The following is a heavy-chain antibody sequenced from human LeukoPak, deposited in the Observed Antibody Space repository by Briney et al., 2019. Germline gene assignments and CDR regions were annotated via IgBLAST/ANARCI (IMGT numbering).Heavy chain of an antibody. CDR1: GFTSSSYW. J-gene: IGHJ4*02. V-gene: IGHV3-7*01. CDR3: ARDGGTTFDY. CDR2: IKQDGSEK. Sequence: GGSLRLSCAASGFTSSSYWMSWVRQAPGKGLEWVANIKQDGSEKYYVDSVKGRFTISRDNAKNSLYLQMNSLRAEDTAVYYCARDGGTTFDYWGQGTLVTVSS. D-gene: IGHD2/OR15-2a*01.